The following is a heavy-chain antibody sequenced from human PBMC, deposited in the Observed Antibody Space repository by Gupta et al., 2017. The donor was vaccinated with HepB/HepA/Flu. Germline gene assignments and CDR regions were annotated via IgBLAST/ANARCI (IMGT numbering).Heavy chain of an antibody. Sequence: QLQLQESGPGLVKPSETLSLTCTVSGGSISSSSYYWGWIRQPPGKGLEWIGSIYYSGSTYYNPALKSRVTISVETSKNQFSLKLRSVTAADTAVYYCARHLNYYDSSGYYYGGQGTLVTVSS. CDR3: ARHLNYYDSSGYYY. D-gene: IGHD3-22*01. CDR1: GGSISSSSYY. CDR2: IYYSGST. J-gene: IGHJ4*02. V-gene: IGHV4-39*01.